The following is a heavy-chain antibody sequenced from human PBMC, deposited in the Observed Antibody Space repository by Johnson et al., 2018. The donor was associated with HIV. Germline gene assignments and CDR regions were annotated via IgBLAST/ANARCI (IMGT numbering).Heavy chain of an antibody. CDR3: ARSVVVTAQSGIYAFDI. CDR1: GFTFSSYA. J-gene: IGHJ3*02. CDR2: ISSDGGSS. Sequence: MQLVESGGGLVQPGGSLRLSCAASGFTFSSYAMHWVRQAPGKGLEYVSAISSDGGSSYSANSVKGRFTISRDNAKNSVYVQMNSLRAEDTAVYYCARSVVVTAQSGIYAFDIWGQGTMVTVAS. V-gene: IGHV3-64*01. D-gene: IGHD2-21*02.